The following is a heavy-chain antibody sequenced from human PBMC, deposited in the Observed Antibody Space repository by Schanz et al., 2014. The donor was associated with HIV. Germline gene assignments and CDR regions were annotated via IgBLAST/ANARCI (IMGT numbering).Heavy chain of an antibody. CDR1: GFTFSTYG. Sequence: QVQLVESGGGVVQPGRSLRLSCAASGFTFSTYGMHWVRQAPGKGLEWVAFISYDGSNKYYADSVKGRFTISRDNSKNTLYLQMNSLRVEDTAVYYCAKTGWSQGNYYYYYGMDVWGQGTTVTVSS. CDR2: ISYDGSNK. D-gene: IGHD3-3*01. J-gene: IGHJ6*02. V-gene: IGHV3-33*05. CDR3: AKTGWSQGNYYYYYGMDV.